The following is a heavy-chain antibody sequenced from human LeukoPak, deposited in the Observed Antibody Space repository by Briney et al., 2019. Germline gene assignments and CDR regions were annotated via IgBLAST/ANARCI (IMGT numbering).Heavy chain of an antibody. D-gene: IGHD3-9*01. CDR3: AKALRLNYDILTGYSYYNGMDV. CDR1: GFTFSSYA. CDR2: ISGSGGST. Sequence: GGSLRLSCAASGFTFSSYAMSWVRQAPGKGLVWVSAISGSGGSTYYADSVKGRFTISRDNSKNTLYLQMNSLRAEDTAVYYCAKALRLNYDILTGYSYYNGMDVWGKGTTVTVSS. V-gene: IGHV3-23*01. J-gene: IGHJ6*04.